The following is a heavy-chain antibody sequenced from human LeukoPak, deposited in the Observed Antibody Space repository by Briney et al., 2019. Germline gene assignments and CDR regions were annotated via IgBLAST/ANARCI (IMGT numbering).Heavy chain of an antibody. Sequence: GGSLRLSCAASGFTFSNAWMSWVRQAPGKGLGWVGRIKSKTDGGTTDYAAPVKGRFTISRDDSKNTLYLQMNSLKTEDTAVYYCTTDMVLIAAAGPDAFDIWGQGTMVTVSS. CDR2: IKSKTDGGTT. V-gene: IGHV3-15*01. J-gene: IGHJ3*02. CDR1: GFTFSNAW. CDR3: TTDMVLIAAAGPDAFDI. D-gene: IGHD6-13*01.